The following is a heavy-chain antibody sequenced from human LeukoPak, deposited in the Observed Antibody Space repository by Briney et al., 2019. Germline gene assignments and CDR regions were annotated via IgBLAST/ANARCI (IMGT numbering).Heavy chain of an antibody. CDR1: GGSISSYY. CDR3: ARGTEDYYDSSGYPPAGYFQH. Sequence: SETLSLTCTVSGGSISSYYWSWIRQPPGKGLEWIGYIYYSGSTNYNPSLKSRVTISVDTSKNQFSLKLSSVTAADTAVYYCARGTEDYYDSSGYPPAGYFQHWGQGTLVTVSS. CDR2: IYYSGST. D-gene: IGHD3-22*01. V-gene: IGHV4-59*01. J-gene: IGHJ1*01.